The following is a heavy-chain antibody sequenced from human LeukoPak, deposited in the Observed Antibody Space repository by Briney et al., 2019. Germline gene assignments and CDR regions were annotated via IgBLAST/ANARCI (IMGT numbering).Heavy chain of an antibody. CDR1: GFTFSSYS. CDR2: IDPSSTYI. V-gene: IGHV3-21*01. D-gene: IGHD2-2*01. Sequence: AGGSLRLSCAASGFTFSSYSMNWVRQAPGKGLEWVSAIDPSSTYIYYADSVKGRFTISRDNAENSLYLQMNSLRVEDTAVYYCARAPTVLVGYCSSSSCQADYWGQGTLVTVSS. J-gene: IGHJ4*02. CDR3: ARAPTVLVGYCSSSSCQADY.